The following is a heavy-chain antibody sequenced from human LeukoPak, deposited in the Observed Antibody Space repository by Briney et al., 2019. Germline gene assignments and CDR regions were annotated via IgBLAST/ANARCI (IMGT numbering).Heavy chain of an antibody. V-gene: IGHV4-39*07. Sequence: SETLSLTCTVTGDSISSRTHYWGWIRQPPGKGLEWIGSMFYSGSTFYNPSLKSRVTISVDTSKNQFSLKLSSVTAADTAVYYCARDPSSSWIGWFDPWGQGISVTVSS. J-gene: IGHJ5*02. CDR2: MFYSGST. CDR1: GDSISSRTHY. CDR3: ARDPSSSWIGWFDP. D-gene: IGHD6-13*01.